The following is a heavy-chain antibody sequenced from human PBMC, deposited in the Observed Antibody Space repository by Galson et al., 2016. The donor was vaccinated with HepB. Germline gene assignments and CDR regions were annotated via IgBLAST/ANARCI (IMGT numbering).Heavy chain of an antibody. CDR3: AKDIRKMARGVTTHLYYYYGMDV. CDR2: ITWNSGRM. Sequence: LRLSCAVSGFTFDEYAMHWVRQAPGKGLEWVSGITWNSGRMDYADSVKGRFTISRDNAKNSLYLQMNSLRPEDSALYYCAKDIRKMARGVTTHLYYYYGMDVWGQGTPVTVSS. CDR1: GFTFDEYA. J-gene: IGHJ6*02. V-gene: IGHV3-9*01. D-gene: IGHD3-10*01.